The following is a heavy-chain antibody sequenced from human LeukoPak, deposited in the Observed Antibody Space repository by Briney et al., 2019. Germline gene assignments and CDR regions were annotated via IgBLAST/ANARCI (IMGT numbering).Heavy chain of an antibody. D-gene: IGHD6-13*01. V-gene: IGHV5-51*01. CDR1: GYSFTSYW. Sequence: PGESLKISCKGSGYSFTSYWIGWVRQMPGKGLEWMGIIYPGDSDTRYSPSFQGQVTISADKSISTAYLQWSSLKASDTAMYYCARHEFGLAAVAADAFDIWGQGTMVTVSS. CDR3: ARHEFGLAAVAADAFDI. J-gene: IGHJ3*02. CDR2: IYPGDSDT.